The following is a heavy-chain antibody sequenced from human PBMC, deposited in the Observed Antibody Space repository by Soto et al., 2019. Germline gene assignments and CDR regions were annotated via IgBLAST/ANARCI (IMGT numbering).Heavy chain of an antibody. D-gene: IGHD3-22*01. CDR2: IIPIFGTA. J-gene: IGHJ4*02. Sequence: QVQLVQSGAEVKKPGSSVKVSCKASGGTFSSYAISWVRQDPGQGLEWMGGIIPIFGTANYAQKFQGRVTITADKSTSTAYMELCSLRSEDTAVYYCARTVEASSGYYYPDYWGQGTLVTVSS. CDR1: GGTFSSYA. V-gene: IGHV1-69*06. CDR3: ARTVEASSGYYYPDY.